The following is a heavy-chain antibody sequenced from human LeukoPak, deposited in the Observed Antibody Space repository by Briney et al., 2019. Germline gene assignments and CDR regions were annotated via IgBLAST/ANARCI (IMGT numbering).Heavy chain of an antibody. D-gene: IGHD2-2*01. V-gene: IGHV4-31*03. Sequence: PSETLSLTCTVSGGSISSGGYYWSWIRQHPGKGLEWIGYIYYSGSTYYNPSLKSRVTISVDTSKNQFSLKLSSVTAADTAVYYRARESEGVVPAAIGWFDPWGQGTLVNVSS. CDR1: GGSISSGGYY. J-gene: IGHJ5*02. CDR3: ARESEGVVPAAIGWFDP. CDR2: IYYSGST.